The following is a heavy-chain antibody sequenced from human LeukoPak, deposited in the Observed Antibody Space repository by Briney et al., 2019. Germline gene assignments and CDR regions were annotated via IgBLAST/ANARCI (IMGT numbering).Heavy chain of an antibody. CDR3: ARANYYDSSGYLDY. V-gene: IGHV1-69*05. CDR1: GGTFSSYV. Sequence: SVKVSCKASGGTFSSYVISWVRQAPGQGLEWMGGIIPIFGTANYAQKFQGRVTITTDESTSTAYMELSSLRSEDTAVYYCARANYYDSSGYLDYWGQGTLVTVSS. J-gene: IGHJ4*02. CDR2: IIPIFGTA. D-gene: IGHD3-22*01.